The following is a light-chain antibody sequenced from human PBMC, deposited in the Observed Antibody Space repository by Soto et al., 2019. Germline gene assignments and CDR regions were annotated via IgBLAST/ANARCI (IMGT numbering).Light chain of an antibody. CDR1: QAISSNY. V-gene: IGKV3-20*01. J-gene: IGKJ1*01. CDR2: GAS. CDR3: QQYGDSPRT. Sequence: IVLTQSPGTLSLSPGERATLSCRASQAISSNYLAWFQQKPGQAPRLLIFGASSRATGIPDRFSGSGSGTDFTLTISRLEPEDCAVYYCQQYGDSPRTFGQGTKVDIK.